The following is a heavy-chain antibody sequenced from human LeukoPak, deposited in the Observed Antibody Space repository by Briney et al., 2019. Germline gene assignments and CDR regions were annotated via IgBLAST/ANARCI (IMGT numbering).Heavy chain of an antibody. V-gene: IGHV4-39*01. D-gene: IGHD3-10*01. J-gene: IGHJ3*02. Sequence: SETLSLTCTVSGGSIDSSSYYWGWIRQPPGKGLEWIGTIYYSGSTYYNPSLKSRVTISVDTSKNQFSLKLSSVTASDTAVYYCARRFAPSRNDAFDIWGQGTMVTVSS. CDR1: GGSIDSSSYY. CDR2: IYYSGST. CDR3: ARRFAPSRNDAFDI.